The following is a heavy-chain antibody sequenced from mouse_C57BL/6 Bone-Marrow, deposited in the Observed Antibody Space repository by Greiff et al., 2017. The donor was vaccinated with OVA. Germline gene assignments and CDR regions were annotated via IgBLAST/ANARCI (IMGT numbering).Heavy chain of an antibody. V-gene: IGHV14-3*01. D-gene: IGHD1-1*01. CDR1: GFNIKNTY. CDR2: IDPANDNT. J-gene: IGHJ4*01. Sequence: VQLQQSVAELVRPGASVKLSCTASGFNIKNTYMHWVKQRPEQGLEWIGRIDPANDNTKYAPKFQGKATMTADTSSNTAYLQLSSLSSEDTAVYCCARGNVGSSFYAMDYGGQGTSVTVAS. CDR3: ARGNVGSSFYAMDY.